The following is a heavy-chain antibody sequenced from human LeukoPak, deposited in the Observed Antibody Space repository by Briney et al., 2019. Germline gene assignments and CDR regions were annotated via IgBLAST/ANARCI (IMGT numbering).Heavy chain of an antibody. D-gene: IGHD3-10*01. CDR1: GFTFSNAW. J-gene: IGHJ3*02. CDR2: IKSKTDGGTT. CDR3: TTNRYYSSRGAFDI. V-gene: IGHV3-15*01. Sequence: GGSLRLSCAASGFTFSNAWMSWVRQAPGKGLEWVGRIKSKTDGGTTDYAAPVKGRFTISRDDSKNTLYLQMNSLKTEDTAVYYCTTNRYYSSRGAFDIWGQGAMVTVSS.